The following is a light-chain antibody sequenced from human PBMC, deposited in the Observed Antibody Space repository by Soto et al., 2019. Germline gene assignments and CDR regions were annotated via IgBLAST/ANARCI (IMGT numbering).Light chain of an antibody. CDR1: QGISSY. J-gene: IGKJ5*01. CDR3: QQLNSSPIT. CDR2: AAS. V-gene: IGKV1-9*01. Sequence: DIQLTQSPSFLSASVGDRVTITCRASQGISSYLAWYQQKPGKAPKLLIYAASTLQSGVPSRFSGSGSGTKFTLTISSLQPEDFATYYCQQLNSSPITFGQGTRLDIK.